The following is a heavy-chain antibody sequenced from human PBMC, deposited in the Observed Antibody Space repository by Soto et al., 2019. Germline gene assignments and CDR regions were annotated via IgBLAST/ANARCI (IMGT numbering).Heavy chain of an antibody. Sequence: GGSLRLSCAASGFTFSSYWMSWVRQAPGKGLEGVANIKQDGSEKYYVDSVKGRFTISRDNAKNSLYLQMNSLRAEDTAVYYCARVGHCSGGSCAGYYYYGMDVWGQGTTVTVSS. J-gene: IGHJ6*02. CDR3: ARVGHCSGGSCAGYYYYGMDV. D-gene: IGHD2-15*01. V-gene: IGHV3-7*05. CDR2: IKQDGSEK. CDR1: GFTFSSYW.